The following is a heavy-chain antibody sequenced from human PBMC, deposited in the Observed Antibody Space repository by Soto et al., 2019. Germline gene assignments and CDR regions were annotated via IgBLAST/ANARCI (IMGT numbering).Heavy chain of an antibody. J-gene: IGHJ4*02. Sequence: EVQLVESGGGLVQPGGSLRLSCAASGFTFSDHYMDWVRQAPGEGLEWVGRSKNKADIYTTEYAASVKGRFTISRDGSKNSLFLQMNSLKTEDTAVYYCTVWGSGNDFGAAWGQGILVTVSS. V-gene: IGHV3-72*01. CDR2: SKNKADIYTT. CDR3: TVWGSGNDFGAA. CDR1: GFTFSDHY. D-gene: IGHD3-10*01.